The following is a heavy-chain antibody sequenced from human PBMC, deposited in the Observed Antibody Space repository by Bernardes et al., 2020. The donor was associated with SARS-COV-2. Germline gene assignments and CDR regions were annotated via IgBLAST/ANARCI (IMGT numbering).Heavy chain of an antibody. D-gene: IGHD3-3*01. V-gene: IGHV1-2*04. J-gene: IGHJ6*02. CDR1: GYTFTGYY. CDR3: ARGGSREFLEWLLGGHHGMDV. CDR2: INPNSGGT. Sequence: ASVKVSCKASGYTFTGYYMHWVRQAPGQGLEWMGWINPNSGGTTYAQKFQGWVTMTRDTSISTAYMELSRLRSDDTAVYYCARGGSREFLEWLLGGHHGMDVWGQGTTVTVSS.